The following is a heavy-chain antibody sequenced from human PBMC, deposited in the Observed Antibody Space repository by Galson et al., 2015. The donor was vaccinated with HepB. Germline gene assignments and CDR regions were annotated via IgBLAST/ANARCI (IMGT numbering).Heavy chain of an antibody. CDR2: ISAYNGNT. CDR3: ARGYDSSGYYYRWNGFDY. J-gene: IGHJ4*02. CDR1: GYTFTSYG. V-gene: IGHV1-18*01. D-gene: IGHD3-22*01. Sequence: SVKVSCKASGYTFTSYGISWVRQAPGQGLEWMGWISAYNGNTNYAQKLQGRVTMTTDTSTSTAYMELRSLRSDDTAVYYCARGYDSSGYYYRWNGFDYWGQGTLVTVSS.